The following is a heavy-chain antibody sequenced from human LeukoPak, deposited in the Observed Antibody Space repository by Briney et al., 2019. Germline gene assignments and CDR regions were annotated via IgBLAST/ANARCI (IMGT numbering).Heavy chain of an antibody. CDR3: ARSRYYFDY. V-gene: IGHV4-30-2*01. CDR2: IYHSGST. Sequence: NPSETLSLTCAVSGGSISSGGYSWSWIRQPPGKGLEWIGYIYHSGSTYYNPSLKSRVTISVDRSKNQFSLKLSSVTAADTAVYYCARSRYYFDYWGQGTLVTVSS. CDR1: GGSISSGGYS. J-gene: IGHJ4*02.